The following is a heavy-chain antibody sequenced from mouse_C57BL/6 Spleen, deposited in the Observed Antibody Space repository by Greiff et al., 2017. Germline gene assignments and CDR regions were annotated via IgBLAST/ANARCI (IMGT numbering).Heavy chain of an antibody. CDR2: IHPNSGST. CDR3: ARGDSHDYGSSYGFAY. D-gene: IGHD1-1*01. Sequence: QVQLQQPGAELVKPGASVKLSCKASGYTFTSYWMHWVKQRPGQGLEWIGMIHPNSGSTNYNEKFKSKATLTVDKSSSTAYMQLSSLTSEDSAVYYCARGDSHDYGSSYGFAYWGQGTLVTGSA. V-gene: IGHV1-64*01. CDR1: GYTFTSYW. J-gene: IGHJ3*01.